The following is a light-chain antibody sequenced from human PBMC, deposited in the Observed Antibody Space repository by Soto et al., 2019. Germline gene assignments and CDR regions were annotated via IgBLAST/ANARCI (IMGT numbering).Light chain of an antibody. CDR2: KAS. V-gene: IGKV1-5*03. J-gene: IGKJ2*01. Sequence: IRIKKSPSTLSASNGDRVTITCRASQSINRWLAWYQQIPGSAPKLLIYKASYLQSGVPSRFSGNGSGTEFTLTVSSLQPGDSAVYFCQPYNNLWPFG. CDR1: QSINRW. CDR3: QPYNNLWP.